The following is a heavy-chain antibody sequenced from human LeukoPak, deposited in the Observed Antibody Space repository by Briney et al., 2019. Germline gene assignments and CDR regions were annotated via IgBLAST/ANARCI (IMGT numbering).Heavy chain of an antibody. V-gene: IGHV3-66*01. Sequence: GGSLRLSCAASEFSVGSNYMTWVRQAPGKGLEWVSLIYSGGSTYYADSVKGRFTISRDNAKNSLYLQMNSLRAEDTAVYYCARDDVVPAALWSYMDVWGKGTTVTVSS. CDR2: IYSGGST. J-gene: IGHJ6*03. CDR3: ARDDVVPAALWSYMDV. CDR1: EFSVGSNY. D-gene: IGHD2-2*01.